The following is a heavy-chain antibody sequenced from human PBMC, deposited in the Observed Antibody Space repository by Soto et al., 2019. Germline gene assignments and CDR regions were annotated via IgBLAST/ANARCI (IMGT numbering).Heavy chain of an antibody. Sequence: QVQLVQSGAEVKKPGASVKVSCKASGYTFTSYAMHWVRQAPGQRREWMGWFNAGNGNTKYSKKFQGRVTITRDTSASTAYMELSSLRSEDTAVYYCARAPPQYCSGGRCIFDYWGQGTLVTVSS. V-gene: IGHV1-3*01. CDR1: GYTFTSYA. CDR3: ARAPPQYCSGGRCIFDY. D-gene: IGHD2-15*01. J-gene: IGHJ4*02. CDR2: FNAGNGNT.